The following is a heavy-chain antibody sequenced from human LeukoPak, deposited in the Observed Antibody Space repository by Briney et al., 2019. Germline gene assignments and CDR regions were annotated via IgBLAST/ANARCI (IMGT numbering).Heavy chain of an antibody. CDR3: ARGLSWHYYYGMDV. J-gene: IGHJ6*02. V-gene: IGHV1-2*04. D-gene: IGHD2/OR15-2a*01. Sequence: ASVKVSCKASGYTFTGYYMHWVRQAPGQGLEWMGWINPNSGGTNYAQKFQGWVTMTRDTSISTAYMELSRLRSDDTAVYYCARGLSWHYYYGMDVWGQGTTVTVSS. CDR1: GYTFTGYY. CDR2: INPNSGGT.